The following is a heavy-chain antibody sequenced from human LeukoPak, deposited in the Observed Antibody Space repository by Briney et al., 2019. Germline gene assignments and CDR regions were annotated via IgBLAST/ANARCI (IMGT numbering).Heavy chain of an antibody. CDR2: ISSSSSTI. CDR3: ARVVRWELHY. D-gene: IGHD1-26*01. Sequence: PGGSLRLSCAASGFTFSSYSMNWVRQAPGKGLEWVSYISSSSSTIYYADSVKGRFTISRDNSKNTLYLQMNSLRAEDTAVYYCARVVRWELHYWGQGTLVTVSS. J-gene: IGHJ4*02. V-gene: IGHV3-48*01. CDR1: GFTFSSYS.